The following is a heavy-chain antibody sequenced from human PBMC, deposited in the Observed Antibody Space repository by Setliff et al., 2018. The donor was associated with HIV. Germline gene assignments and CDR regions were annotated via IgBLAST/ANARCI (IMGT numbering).Heavy chain of an antibody. CDR3: AKEVDYLDSSGYNYYFDF. CDR2: ISSTGETI. CDR1: GITFSSDE. Sequence: LRLSCEASGITFSSDEMNWVRQAPGKGVEWVSLISSTGETIYYADSVKGRFTISRDNSKNTVFLQMNSLRSEDTAVYHCAKEVDYLDSSGYNYYFDFWGQGTLVTVSS. J-gene: IGHJ4*02. D-gene: IGHD3-22*01. V-gene: IGHV3-48*03.